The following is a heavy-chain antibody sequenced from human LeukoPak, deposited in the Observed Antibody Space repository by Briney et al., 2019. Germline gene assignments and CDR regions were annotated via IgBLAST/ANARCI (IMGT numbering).Heavy chain of an antibody. CDR1: AYTLTDHD. CDR3: ANWAGTPAGYFSGPLDY. D-gene: IGHD6-19*01. J-gene: IGHJ4*02. V-gene: IGHV1-3*01. Sequence: ASVTVSCTASAYTLTDHDTHWVRQAPGQRLEWMGWINPGKGNTKYSQKFQGRVTITRDTSASTAYMELSSLTPEDTAVYYCANWAGTPAGYFSGPLDYWGQGTLVTVSS. CDR2: INPGKGNT.